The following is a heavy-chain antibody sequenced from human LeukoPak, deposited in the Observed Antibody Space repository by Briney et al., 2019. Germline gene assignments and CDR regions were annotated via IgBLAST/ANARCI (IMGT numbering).Heavy chain of an antibody. Sequence: ASVKVSCKASGYTFTSYGISWVRQAPGQGLEGMGWISAYNGNTNYAQKLQGRVTMTTDTSTSTAYMELRSLRSDDTAVYYCAREVSCGWYSGNDYWGQGTLVTVSS. CDR1: GYTFTSYG. V-gene: IGHV1-18*01. CDR3: AREVSCGWYSGNDY. D-gene: IGHD6-19*01. J-gene: IGHJ4*02. CDR2: ISAYNGNT.